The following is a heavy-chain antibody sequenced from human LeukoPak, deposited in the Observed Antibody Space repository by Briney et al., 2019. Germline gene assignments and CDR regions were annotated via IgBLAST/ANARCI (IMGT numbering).Heavy chain of an antibody. Sequence: PGRSLRLSCAASGFTFSSYGMHWVRQAPGKGLERVAVISYDGSNKYYADSVKGRFTISRDNSKNTLYLQMNSLRAEDTAVYYCAKDGGIAVAGRGYFDYWGQGTLVTVSS. CDR3: AKDGGIAVAGRGYFDY. CDR1: GFTFSSYG. CDR2: ISYDGSNK. J-gene: IGHJ4*02. D-gene: IGHD6-19*01. V-gene: IGHV3-30*18.